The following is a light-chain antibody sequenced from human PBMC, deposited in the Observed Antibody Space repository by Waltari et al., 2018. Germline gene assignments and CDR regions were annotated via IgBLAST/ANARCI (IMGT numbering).Light chain of an antibody. J-gene: IGKJ5*01. CDR3: QQYYSTPIT. Sequence: DIVMTQSPDSLAVSLGERATLNCKSSRSVLYSSNNKNYLAWYQQKPGQPPKLLIYWASTRESGVPDRFSGSGSGTDFTLTISSLQAEDVAVYYCQQYYSTPITFGQGTRLEIK. CDR2: WAS. CDR1: RSVLYSSNNKNY. V-gene: IGKV4-1*01.